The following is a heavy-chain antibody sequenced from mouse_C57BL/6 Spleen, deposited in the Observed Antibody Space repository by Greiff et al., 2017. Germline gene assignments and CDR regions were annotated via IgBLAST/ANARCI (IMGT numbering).Heavy chain of an antibody. CDR2: IDPSDSET. CDR1: GYTFTSYW. Sequence: QVQLQQPGAELVRPGSSVKLSCKASGYTFTSYWMHWVKQRPIQGLEWIGNIDPSDSETHYNQKFKDKATLTVDKSSSTAYMQLSSLTSEDSAVYSCARQLTGAWFAYWGQGTLVTVSA. V-gene: IGHV1-52*01. CDR3: ARQLTGAWFAY. J-gene: IGHJ3*01. D-gene: IGHD4-1*01.